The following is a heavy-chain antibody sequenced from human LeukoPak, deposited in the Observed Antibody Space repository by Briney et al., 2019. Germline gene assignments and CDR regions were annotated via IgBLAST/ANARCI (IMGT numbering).Heavy chain of an antibody. CDR1: GFTFSSYW. V-gene: IGHV3-7*01. CDR2: IKQDGSEK. Sequence: GGSLRLSCAASGFTFSSYWMSWVRQAPGKGLEWVANIKQDGSEKYYVDSVKGRFTISRDNAKNSLYLQMNSLRAEDTAVYYCARDTAMVIQTYYLYYWGQGTLVTVSS. CDR3: ARDTAMVIQTYYLYY. J-gene: IGHJ4*02. D-gene: IGHD5-18*01.